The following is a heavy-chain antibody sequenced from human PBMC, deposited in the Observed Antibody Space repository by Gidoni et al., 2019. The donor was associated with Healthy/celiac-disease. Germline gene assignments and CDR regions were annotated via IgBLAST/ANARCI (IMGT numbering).Heavy chain of an antibody. CDR1: GFPFSRHS. J-gene: IGHJ4*02. Sequence: EVQLVESGRGLLKPGGSLRLSCAASGFPFSRHSINWVRLAPGQGLEWVSSISSSSSYINYADSVKGRITISRDNAKNSLYLQMNSLRAEDTAVYYCAKTASQYYYDSSGYYYGREDSDYWGQGTLVTVSS. V-gene: IGHV3-21*01. CDR2: ISSSSSYI. CDR3: AKTASQYYYDSSGYYYGREDSDY. D-gene: IGHD3-22*01.